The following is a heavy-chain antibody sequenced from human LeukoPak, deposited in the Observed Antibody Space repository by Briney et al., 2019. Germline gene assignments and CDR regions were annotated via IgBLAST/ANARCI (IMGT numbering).Heavy chain of an antibody. CDR2: ISTSSSTI. D-gene: IGHD4-17*01. Sequence: PGESLRLSCAASRFTSSSYSLNWVRQAPGKGLEWISYISTSSSTIYYADSVKGRFTISRDNAKNSLYLQMNSLRDEDTAVYYCARDGHGDYLFDYWGQGTLVTVSS. CDR3: ARDGHGDYLFDY. V-gene: IGHV3-48*02. CDR1: RFTSSSYS. J-gene: IGHJ4*02.